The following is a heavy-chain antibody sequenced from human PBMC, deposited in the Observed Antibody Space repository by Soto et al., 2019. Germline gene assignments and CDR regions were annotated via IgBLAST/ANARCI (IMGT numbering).Heavy chain of an antibody. Sequence: GGSLRLSCAASGFTFSSYSMNWVRQAPGKGLEWVSYISSSSTIYYADSVKGRFTISRDNAKNSLYLQMNSLRAEDTAVYYCARDRARITIFGGYMDVWGKGTTVTVSS. V-gene: IGHV3-48*01. J-gene: IGHJ6*03. CDR1: GFTFSSYS. CDR3: ARDRARITIFGGYMDV. CDR2: ISSSSTI. D-gene: IGHD3-3*01.